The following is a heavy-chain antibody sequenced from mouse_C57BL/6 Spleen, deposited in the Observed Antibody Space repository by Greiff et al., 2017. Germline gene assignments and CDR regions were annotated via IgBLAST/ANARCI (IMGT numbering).Heavy chain of an antibody. CDR1: GFNIKDYY. CDR3: TTDGNYPHWYFDV. J-gene: IGHJ1*03. V-gene: IGHV14-1*01. Sequence: EVQLQQSGAELVRPGASVKLSCTASGFNIKDYYMHWVKQRPEQGLEWIGRIDPEDGDNEYAPKFQGKATITADKSSNTAYLQRSSLPSEDNAVYYCTTDGNYPHWYFDVWGTGTTVTVSS. D-gene: IGHD2-1*01. CDR2: IDPEDGDN.